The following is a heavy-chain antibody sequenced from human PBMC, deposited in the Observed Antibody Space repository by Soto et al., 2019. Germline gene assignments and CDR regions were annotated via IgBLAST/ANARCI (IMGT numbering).Heavy chain of an antibody. CDR3: ARVNGDYSIGRFDAFDI. CDR2: IYYSGST. Sequence: QVQLQESGPGLVKPSETLSLTCTVSGGSISSYYWSWIRQPPGKGLEWIGYIYYSGSTNYNPSLKMRVTISVDTSKNQFSLKLSSVTAADTAVYYCARVNGDYSIGRFDAFDIWGQGTMVTVSS. J-gene: IGHJ3*02. CDR1: GGSISSYY. V-gene: IGHV4-59*01. D-gene: IGHD4-17*01.